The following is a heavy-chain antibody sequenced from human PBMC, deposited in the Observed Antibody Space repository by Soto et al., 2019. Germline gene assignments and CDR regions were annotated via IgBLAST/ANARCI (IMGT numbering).Heavy chain of an antibody. D-gene: IGHD3-3*01. CDR2: IKQDGSEK. CDR3: ARDRYDFWSGYDPHYGMDV. J-gene: IGHJ6*02. V-gene: IGHV3-7*03. Sequence: GGSLRLSCAASGFTFSNYAVSWVRQAPGKGLEWVANIKQDGSEKYYVDSVKGRFTISRDNAKNSLYLQMNSLRAEDTAVYYCARDRYDFWSGYDPHYGMDVWGQGTTVTVSS. CDR1: GFTFSNYA.